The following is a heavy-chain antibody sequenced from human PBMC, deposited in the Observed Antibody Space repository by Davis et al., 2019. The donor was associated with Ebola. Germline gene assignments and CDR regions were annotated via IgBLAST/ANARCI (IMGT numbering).Heavy chain of an antibody. CDR3: ARDVSLAAAGYGMDV. D-gene: IGHD6-13*01. Sequence: MPGGSLRLSCTVSGDSILTYYWSWIRQPPGKGLEWIGYVYYSGSTNYNPSLKSRVTISVDTSKNQFSLKLSSVTAADTAVYYCARDVSLAAAGYGMDVWGKGTTVTVSS. CDR2: VYYSGST. J-gene: IGHJ6*04. V-gene: IGHV4-59*01. CDR1: GDSILTYY.